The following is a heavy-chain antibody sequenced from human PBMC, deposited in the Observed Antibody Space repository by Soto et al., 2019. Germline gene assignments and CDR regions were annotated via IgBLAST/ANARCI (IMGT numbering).Heavy chain of an antibody. CDR2: ISSGGTYT. D-gene: IGHD3-10*01. CDR1: GFTLSTYW. V-gene: IGHV3-74*01. CDR3: AKDRAFNYFYGMDV. J-gene: IGHJ6*02. Sequence: GGSLRLSCAASGFTLSTYWMHWVRQVPGKGLVWVSRISSGGTYTNYADSVKGRFTISRDSARNTLFLQMNYLTGEDTAVYYCAKDRAFNYFYGMDVWGQGTTVTVSS.